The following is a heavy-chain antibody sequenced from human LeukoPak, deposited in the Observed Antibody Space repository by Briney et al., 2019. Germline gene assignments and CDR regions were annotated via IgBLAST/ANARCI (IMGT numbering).Heavy chain of an antibody. Sequence: SETLSLTCTVSGGSISSSSYYWGWIRQPPGKGLEWIGSIYYSGSTYYNPSLKSRVTISVDTSKNQFSLKLSSVTAADTAVYYCARDFRRPTTNDAFDIWGQGTMVTVSS. CDR3: ARDFRRPTTNDAFDI. CDR2: IYYSGST. D-gene: IGHD4-17*01. V-gene: IGHV4-39*07. CDR1: GGSISSSSYY. J-gene: IGHJ3*02.